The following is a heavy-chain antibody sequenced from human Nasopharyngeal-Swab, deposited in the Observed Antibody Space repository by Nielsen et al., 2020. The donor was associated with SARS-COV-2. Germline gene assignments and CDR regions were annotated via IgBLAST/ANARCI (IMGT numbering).Heavy chain of an antibody. V-gene: IGHV1-2*04. CDR2: INPNSGGT. Sequence: ASVKVSCKASGYTFTGYYMIWVRQAPGQGLEWMGWINPNSGGTNYAQKFQGWVTMIRDTSISTAYMELSRPRSDDTAVYYCARDRYLIPSAAGKDYWGQGTPVTVSS. J-gene: IGHJ4*02. CDR1: GYTFTGYY. D-gene: IGHD6-13*01. CDR3: ARDRYLIPSAAGKDY.